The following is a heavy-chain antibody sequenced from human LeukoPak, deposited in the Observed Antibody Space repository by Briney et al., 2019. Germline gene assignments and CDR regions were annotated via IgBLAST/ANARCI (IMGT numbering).Heavy chain of an antibody. Sequence: GGSLRLSCAASGFTFSSCWMSWVRQAPGKGLEWVANIKQDGSEKYYVDSVKGRFTISRDNAKNSLYLQMNSLRAEDTAVYYCARSHPDWYFDYWGQGTLVTVSS. D-gene: IGHD3-9*01. CDR3: ARSHPDWYFDY. V-gene: IGHV3-7*01. J-gene: IGHJ4*02. CDR1: GFTFSSCW. CDR2: IKQDGSEK.